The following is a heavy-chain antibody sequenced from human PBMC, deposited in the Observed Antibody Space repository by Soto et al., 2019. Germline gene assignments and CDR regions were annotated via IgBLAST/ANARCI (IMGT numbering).Heavy chain of an antibody. D-gene: IGHD3-3*01. CDR3: ARHFWSGYAFDI. V-gene: IGHV4-59*08. CDR1: GGSISSYY. J-gene: IGHJ3*02. Sequence: SETLSLTCTVSGGSISSYYWSWIRQPPGKGLEWIGYIYYSGSTNYNPSLKSRVTISVDTSKNQFSLKLSSVTAADTAVYYCARHFWSGYAFDIWGQGTMVTVSS. CDR2: IYYSGST.